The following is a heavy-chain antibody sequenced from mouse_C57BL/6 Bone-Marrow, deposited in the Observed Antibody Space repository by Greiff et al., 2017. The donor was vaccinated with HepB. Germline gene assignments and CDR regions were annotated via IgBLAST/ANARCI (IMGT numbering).Heavy chain of an antibody. CDR2: ISYDGSN. V-gene: IGHV3-6*01. D-gene: IGHD2-4*01. CDR3: ARDRDYDGFAY. CDR1: GYSITSGYY. Sequence: DVQLQESGPGLVKPSQSLSLTCSVTGYSITSGYYWHWIRQFPGNKLEWMGYISYDGSNNYNPSLKNRISITRDTSKNQFFLKLNSVTTEDTATYYCARDRDYDGFAYWGQGTLVTVSA. J-gene: IGHJ3*01.